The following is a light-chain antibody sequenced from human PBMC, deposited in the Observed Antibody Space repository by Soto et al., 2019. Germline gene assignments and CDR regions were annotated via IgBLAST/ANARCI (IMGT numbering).Light chain of an antibody. J-gene: IGKJ4*01. CDR2: DAS. CDR1: QSLSSY. Sequence: EIVLTPSPATLSLSPGERATLSCRASQSLSSYLAWYQQKPGQAPRLLIYDASNRATGIPARFSGSGSGTDFTLTISSLEPEDFAFYYCQQRSNWLTFGGGTKVEIK. V-gene: IGKV3-11*01. CDR3: QQRSNWLT.